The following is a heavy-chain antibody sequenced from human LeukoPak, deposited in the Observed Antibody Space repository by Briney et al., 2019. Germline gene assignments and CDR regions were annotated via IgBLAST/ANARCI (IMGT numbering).Heavy chain of an antibody. CDR3: VKRTILGNYYDY. J-gene: IGHJ4*02. V-gene: IGHV3-64D*06. Sequence: GGSLRLACSACGFTFSSYVMHWVRQAPGKGLEYVSAINENGASTSYADSVKGRFTISRDNSKNTLYLQMSSLRAEDTAVYYCVKRTILGNYYDYAGQGNRIIVSS. CDR1: GFTFSSYV. CDR2: INENGAST. D-gene: IGHD5-24*01.